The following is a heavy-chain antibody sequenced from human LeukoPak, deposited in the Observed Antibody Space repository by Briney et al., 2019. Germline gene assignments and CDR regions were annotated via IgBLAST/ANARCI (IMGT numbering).Heavy chain of an antibody. J-gene: IGHJ3*02. Sequence: GGSLRLSCAASVSSNYMSWVRQAPGKGLEWVSLTHGDGSTYYADSVKGRFTISRDNSGNSLYPQMNTLRAEDTAVYYCARGENAIGPAFHIWGQGSLVTVSS. CDR1: VSSNY. CDR2: THGDGST. V-gene: IGHV3-53*01. D-gene: IGHD1-1*01. CDR3: ARGENAIGPAFHI.